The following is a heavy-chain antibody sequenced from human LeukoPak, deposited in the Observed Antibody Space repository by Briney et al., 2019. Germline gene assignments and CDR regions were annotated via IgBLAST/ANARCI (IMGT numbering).Heavy chain of an antibody. CDR3: ARAPLGDRYCSGGSCRYYCYYYMDV. V-gene: IGHV1-18*01. CDR1: GYTFTSYG. J-gene: IGHJ6*03. D-gene: IGHD2-15*01. CDR2: ISAYNGNT. Sequence: ASVKVSCKASGYTFTSYGISWVRQAPGQGLEWMGWISAYNGNTNYAQKLQGRVTMTTDTSTSTAYMELRSLRSDDTAVYYCARAPLGDRYCSGGSCRYYCYYYMDVWGKGTTVTVSS.